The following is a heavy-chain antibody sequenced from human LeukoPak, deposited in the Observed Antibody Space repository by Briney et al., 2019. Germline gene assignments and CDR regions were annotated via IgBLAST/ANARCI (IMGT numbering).Heavy chain of an antibody. V-gene: IGHV3-30*03. CDR1: GFIFSSYG. J-gene: IGHJ6*02. D-gene: IGHD3-22*01. Sequence: GGSLRLSCAASGFIFSSYGIHWVRQAPGKGLEWVAAIAYDGSNKYYADSVKGRFTISRDNSKKTLYLQMNSLRAEDTAVYYCARDQGVVVHGKYHYYGMDVWGQGTTVTVSS. CDR2: IAYDGSNK. CDR3: ARDQGVVVHGKYHYYGMDV.